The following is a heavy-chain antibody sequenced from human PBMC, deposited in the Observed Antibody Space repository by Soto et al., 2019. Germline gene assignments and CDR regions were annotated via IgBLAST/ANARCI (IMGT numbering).Heavy chain of an antibody. Sequence: EVQLLDSGGGLVQPGGSLRLSCAASGFTFSNYAMSWVRQAPGKGLEWVSTISGNGGSTYYADSVKGRFTISRDNSKNMLFPQINSLRYDDSAVYYCAKRPASIITFDYWGQGTPVTVSS. J-gene: IGHJ4*02. CDR1: GFTFSNYA. V-gene: IGHV3-23*01. CDR3: AKRPASIITFDY. CDR2: ISGNGGST. D-gene: IGHD2-2*01.